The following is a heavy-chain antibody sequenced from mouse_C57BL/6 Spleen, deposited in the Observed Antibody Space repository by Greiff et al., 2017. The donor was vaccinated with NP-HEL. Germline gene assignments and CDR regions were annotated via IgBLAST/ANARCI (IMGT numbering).Heavy chain of an antibody. CDR1: GYSITSGYY. CDR2: ISYDGSN. CDR3: ARDHGWAWFAY. J-gene: IGHJ3*01. Sequence: ESGPGLVKPSQSLSLTCSVTGYSITSGYYWNWIRQFPGNKLEWMGYISYDGSNNYNPSLKNRISITRDTSKNQFFLKLNSVTTEDTATYYCARDHGWAWFAYWGQGTLVTVSA. D-gene: IGHD1-2*01. V-gene: IGHV3-6*01.